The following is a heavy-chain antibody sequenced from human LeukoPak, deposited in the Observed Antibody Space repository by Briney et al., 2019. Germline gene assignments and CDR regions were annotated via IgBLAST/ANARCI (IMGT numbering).Heavy chain of an antibody. J-gene: IGHJ6*03. D-gene: IGHD5-18*01. CDR3: ARDQEDTASGVYYYYMDV. Sequence: SETLSLTCTVSGGSISSYYWSWIRQPAGKGLEWIGRIYTSGSTNYNPSLKSRVTMSVDTSKNQFSLKLSSVTAADTAVCYCARDQEDTASGVYYYYMDVWGKGTTVTVSS. V-gene: IGHV4-4*07. CDR1: GGSISSYY. CDR2: IYTSGST.